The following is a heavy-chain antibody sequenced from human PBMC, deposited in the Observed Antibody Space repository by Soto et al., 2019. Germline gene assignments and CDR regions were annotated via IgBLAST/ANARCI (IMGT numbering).Heavy chain of an antibody. CDR3: ACLTGLTGEADY. CDR2: IKQDGREK. Sequence: GGSLRLSCAASGFTFSNYWMSWVRQAPGKGLEWVANIKQDGREKYEADSVKGRFTISRDNAKNSLYLQMNSLRAEDTAVYYCACLTGLTGEADYWGQGTLVTVSS. CDR1: GFTFSNYW. V-gene: IGHV3-7*05. J-gene: IGHJ4*02. D-gene: IGHD7-27*01.